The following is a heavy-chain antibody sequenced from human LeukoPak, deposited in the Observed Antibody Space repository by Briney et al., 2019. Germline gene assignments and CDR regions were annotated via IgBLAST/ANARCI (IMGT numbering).Heavy chain of an antibody. Sequence: ASVKVSYKASVYTFTGYYMHWVRQAPGKGIEWMGWINPNSGGTNYAQKFQGRVTMTRDTSISTAYMELCRLRSDDTAVYYCAIPGGYCSSTSCYAGGDYYYYMDVWGKGTTVTVSS. J-gene: IGHJ6*03. CDR3: AIPGGYCSSTSCYAGGDYYYYMDV. CDR1: VYTFTGYY. CDR2: INPNSGGT. D-gene: IGHD2-2*01. V-gene: IGHV1-2*02.